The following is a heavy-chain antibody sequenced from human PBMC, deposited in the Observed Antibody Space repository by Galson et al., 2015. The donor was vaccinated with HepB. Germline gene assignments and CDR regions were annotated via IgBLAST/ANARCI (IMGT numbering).Heavy chain of an antibody. Sequence: QSGAEVKKPGESLKISCKGSGYIFTNYWIGWVRQMPGKGLEWMGIIYPDDSDTRYSPSFQGQVTISADKSISTAYLQWSSLKASDTAMYYCAKRPRGYLSSTSCYLDIWGQGAMVTVSS. J-gene: IGHJ3*02. CDR2: IYPDDSDT. V-gene: IGHV5-51*03. CDR3: AKRPRGYLSSTSCYLDI. CDR1: GYIFTNYW. D-gene: IGHD2-2*01.